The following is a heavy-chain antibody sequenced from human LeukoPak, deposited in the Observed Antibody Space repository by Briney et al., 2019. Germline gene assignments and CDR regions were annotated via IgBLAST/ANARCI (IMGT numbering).Heavy chain of an antibody. CDR2: IKQDESEK. D-gene: IGHD3-22*01. CDR1: GFTFRNYC. J-gene: IGHJ4*02. V-gene: IGHV3-7*01. Sequence: PGGSLRLSCAVSGFTFRNYCMTWVRQVPGKGLEWVASIKQDESEKYFLDSVKGRFTISRDNAENSLYLQMNSLRAEDTAVYYCARVYYQDSGTSYRHLDYWGQGTLVTVSS. CDR3: ARVYYQDSGTSYRHLDY.